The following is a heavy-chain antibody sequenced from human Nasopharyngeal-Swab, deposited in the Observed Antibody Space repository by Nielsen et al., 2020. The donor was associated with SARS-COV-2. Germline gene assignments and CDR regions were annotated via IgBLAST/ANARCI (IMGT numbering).Heavy chain of an antibody. CDR2: IIPIFGIA. CDR3: ARGSGYGDSYWYFDL. V-gene: IGHV1-69*13. D-gene: IGHD4-17*01. CDR1: GGTFSSYA. J-gene: IGHJ2*01. Sequence: SVKVSCKASGGTFSSYAISWVRQAPGQGLEWMGGIIPIFGIANYAQKFQGRVTITADESTSTAYMELSSLRSEDTAVYYCARGSGYGDSYWYFDLWGRGTLVTVSS.